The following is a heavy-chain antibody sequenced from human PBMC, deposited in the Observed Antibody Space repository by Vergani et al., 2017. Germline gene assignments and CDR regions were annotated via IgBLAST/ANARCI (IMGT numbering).Heavy chain of an antibody. CDR2: IWFDGSQK. CDR3: AREGDRSWGYCYWYMYV. CDR1: HFSFSDYG. Sequence: QVELVESGGGVVQPGRSLRLSCEAPHFSFSDYGMHWVRQAPGKGLEWVAIIWFDGSQKYYADSVKGRFTISRDDSRNTLYLQMNSLRAEDTAVYYCAREGDRSWGYCYWYMYVLGKGTTGTVSS. D-gene: IGHD6-13*01. J-gene: IGHJ6*03. V-gene: IGHV3-33*01.